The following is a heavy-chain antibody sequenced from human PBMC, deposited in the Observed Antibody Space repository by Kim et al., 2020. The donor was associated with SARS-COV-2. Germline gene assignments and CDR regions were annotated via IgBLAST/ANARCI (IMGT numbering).Heavy chain of an antibody. J-gene: IGHJ4*02. CDR2: ISSSSSYT. CDR3: ARCYYDSSGYPYYFDY. V-gene: IGHV3-11*06. Sequence: GGSLRLSCAASGFTFSDYYMSWIRQAPGKGLEWVSYISSSSSYTNYADSVKGRFTISRDNAKNSLYLQMNSLRAEDTAVYYCARCYYDSSGYPYYFDYWGQGTLVTVSS. D-gene: IGHD3-22*01. CDR1: GFTFSDYY.